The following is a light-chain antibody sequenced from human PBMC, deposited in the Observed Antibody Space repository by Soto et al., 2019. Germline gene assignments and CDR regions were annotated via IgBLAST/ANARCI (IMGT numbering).Light chain of an antibody. CDR2: GAS. J-gene: IGKJ1*01. CDR3: HQSNSSSRT. V-gene: IGKV3-20*01. CDR1: QNVDSNY. Sequence: EILLTQSPGTLSLSPGERGTLSCRASQNVDSNYLTWYQQKPGQPPRLLIYGASSRATGIPDRFSGSGSGTDFTLTISRLEPEDFAVYYCHQSNSSSRTFGQGTKVDIK.